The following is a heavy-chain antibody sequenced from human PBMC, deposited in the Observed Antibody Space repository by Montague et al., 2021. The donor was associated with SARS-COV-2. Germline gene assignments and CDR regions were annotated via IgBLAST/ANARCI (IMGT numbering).Heavy chain of an antibody. CDR1: GFTFRSYT. J-gene: IGHJ3*02. CDR3: ARDGWTHYYDSSSCEGNFDI. Sequence: SLRLPCAASGFTFRSYTMNWVRQAPGKGLEWVSCISSSSSYIYYADSVKGRFTIFRDNAKNSLFLQMNSLRAEDTAVYYCARDGWTHYYDSSSCEGNFDIWGQGTMATVSS. D-gene: IGHD3-22*01. CDR2: ISSSSSYI. V-gene: IGHV3-21*01.